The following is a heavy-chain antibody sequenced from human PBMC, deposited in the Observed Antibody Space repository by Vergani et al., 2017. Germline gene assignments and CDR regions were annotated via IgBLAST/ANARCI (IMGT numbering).Heavy chain of an antibody. CDR3: ASDTHSGQRADR. Sequence: QVQLQESGPGLVKSSETLSLTCSVSFDSIRNLYCNWIRQPPRKGLECIGSIHYSENTNYNPSLKTRVTISVDTSKNQFSLTLTSVTAADTAVYYCASDTHSGQRADRWGQGILVTVTS. D-gene: IGHD6-19*01. CDR2: IHYSENT. CDR1: FDSIRNLY. V-gene: IGHV4-59*11. J-gene: IGHJ5*02.